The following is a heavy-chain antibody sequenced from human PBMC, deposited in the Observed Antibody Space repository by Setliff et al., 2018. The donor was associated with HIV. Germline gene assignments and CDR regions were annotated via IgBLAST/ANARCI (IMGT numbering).Heavy chain of an antibody. CDR1: GDSVSGYY. CDR3: ARGGGPDTNFDL. Sequence: PTETLSLTCAVSGDSVSGYYWSWIRQPAGRGLEWIGSVYYSGSTYYQPSLKSRVTISVDTSKNQFSLRLSSVTAADRAVYYCARGGGPDTNFDLWGQGTLVTVSS. CDR2: VYYSGST. J-gene: IGHJ4*02. V-gene: IGHV4-38-2*01. D-gene: IGHD5-18*01.